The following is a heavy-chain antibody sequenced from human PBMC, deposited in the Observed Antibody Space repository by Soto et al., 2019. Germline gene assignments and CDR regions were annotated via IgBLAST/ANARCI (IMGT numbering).Heavy chain of an antibody. CDR3: AKDAVYNDGLWLMDH. CDR2: IYGSGRGI. D-gene: IGHD2-21*01. CDR1: GLPHSSFA. J-gene: IGHJ4*02. Sequence: GGSLRLSCTASGLPHSSFAMMWVRQAPGKGLECVSGIYGSGRGIEYADSVKGRFTISRDNSKNTVYLQMTDLRADDTAVYYCAKDAVYNDGLWLMDHWGQGTQVTFSS. V-gene: IGHV3-23*05.